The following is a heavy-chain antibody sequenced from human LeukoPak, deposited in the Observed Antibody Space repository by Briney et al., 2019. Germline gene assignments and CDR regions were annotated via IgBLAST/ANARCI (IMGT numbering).Heavy chain of an antibody. D-gene: IGHD3-10*01. J-gene: IGHJ4*02. CDR1: GGSISSGGYS. CDR3: ARDFGTYFDY. Sequence: SETLSLTCAVSGGSISSGGYSWSWIRQPPGKGLEWIGYIYYSGSTYYNPSLKSRVTISVDTSKNQFSLKLSSVTAADTAVYYCARDFGTYFDYWGQGTLVTVSS. V-gene: IGHV4-30-4*07. CDR2: IYYSGST.